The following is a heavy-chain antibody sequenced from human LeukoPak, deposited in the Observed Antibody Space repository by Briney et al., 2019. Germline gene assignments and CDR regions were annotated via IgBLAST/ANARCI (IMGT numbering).Heavy chain of an antibody. CDR3: AHGAMYQLDY. J-gene: IGHJ4*02. CDR1: GFTFSSYA. CDR2: ISGSGGST. D-gene: IGHD2-2*01. Sequence: GGSLRLSCAASGFTFSSYAMSWVRQAPGKGLEWVSAISGSGGSTYYADSVKGRFTISGDNSRNTLFLQMNSLRAEDTAVYYCAHGAMYQLDYWGQGTLVTASS. V-gene: IGHV3-23*01.